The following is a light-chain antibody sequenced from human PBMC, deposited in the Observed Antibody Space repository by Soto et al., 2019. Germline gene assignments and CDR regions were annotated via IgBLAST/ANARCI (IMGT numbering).Light chain of an antibody. J-gene: IGKJ5*01. CDR3: QQYAEEPIT. V-gene: IGKV3-20*01. CDR1: QSVGSNY. Sequence: EIVLTQSPGTLSLSPGEGATLSCRASQSVGSNYLAWFQQKPGQPPRLLISGASSRAAGIPDKFSGSGSGTDFTLSISRLEPEDFATYFCQQYAEEPITFGQGTRLEIK. CDR2: GAS.